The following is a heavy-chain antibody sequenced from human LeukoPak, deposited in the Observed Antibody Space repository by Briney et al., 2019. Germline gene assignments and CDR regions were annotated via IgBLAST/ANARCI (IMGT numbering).Heavy chain of an antibody. J-gene: IGHJ4*02. CDR3: ARGSRMTNVGVLNAGDY. Sequence: SETLFLTCAVYGGSFTGLYWSWIRQPPGKGLEWIGEINHSGNTKYNPSLKSRVTMSVDTSKNQFSLKLTSVTAADTAVYYCARGSRMTNVGVLNAGDYWGQGTLVSVSS. D-gene: IGHD3-3*01. CDR1: GGSFTGLY. CDR2: INHSGNT. V-gene: IGHV4-34*01.